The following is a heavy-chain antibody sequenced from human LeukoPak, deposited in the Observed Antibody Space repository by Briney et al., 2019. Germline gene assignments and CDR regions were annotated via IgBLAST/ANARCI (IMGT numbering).Heavy chain of an antibody. J-gene: IGHJ4*02. CDR3: AREILGLAAAGRGFDY. CDR2: IKQDGSEK. D-gene: IGHD6-13*01. CDR1: GFTFSSYW. Sequence: AGGSLRLSCATSGFTFSSYWMNWVRQAPGRGLEWVANIKQDGSEKYYVDSVKGRFTISRDNAKNSLYLQMNSLRAEDTAVYYCAREILGLAAAGRGFDYWGQGTLVTVSS. V-gene: IGHV3-7*01.